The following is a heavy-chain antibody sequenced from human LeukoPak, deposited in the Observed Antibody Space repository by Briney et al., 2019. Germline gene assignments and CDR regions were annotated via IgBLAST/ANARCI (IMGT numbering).Heavy chain of an antibody. J-gene: IGHJ4*02. D-gene: IGHD3-10*01. CDR1: GYSFTSYW. CDR3: ARQIEYYYGSGSYGY. Sequence: GESLKISCKGSGYSFTSYWIGWVRQMPGKGLEWMGIIYPGDSDTRYSPSFQGQVTISADKSISTAYLQWSSLKASDTAMYYCARQIEYYYGSGSYGYWGQGTLVTVSS. V-gene: IGHV5-51*01. CDR2: IYPGDSDT.